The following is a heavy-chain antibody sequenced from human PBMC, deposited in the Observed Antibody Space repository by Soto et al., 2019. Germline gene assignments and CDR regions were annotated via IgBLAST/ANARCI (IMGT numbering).Heavy chain of an antibody. CDR1: GGSFSGYY. CDR3: ARGIKFNYYYYGMDV. J-gene: IGHJ6*02. CDR2: INHSGSN. Sequence: QVQLQQWGAGLLKPSETLSLTCAVSGGSFSGYYWSWIRQPPGKGLAWIGEINHSGSNNYNPSLKSRVTISADTSKNQFSLKLSSVTAADTAVYYCARGIKFNYYYYGMDVWGQGTTITVSS. V-gene: IGHV4-34*02.